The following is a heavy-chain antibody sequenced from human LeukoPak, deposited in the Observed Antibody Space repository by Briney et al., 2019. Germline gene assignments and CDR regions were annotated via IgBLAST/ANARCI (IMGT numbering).Heavy chain of an antibody. D-gene: IGHD2-15*01. J-gene: IGHJ6*03. CDR3: ARGRGYCSGGSRYGTYYYYMDV. CDR1: GGSFSGYY. CDR2: INHSGST. Sequence: MPSETLSLTCAVYGGSFSGYYWSWIRQPPGKGLEWIGEINHSGSTNYNLSLKSRVTISVDTSKNQFSLKLSSVTAADTAVYYCARGRGYCSGGSRYGTYYYYMDVWGKGTTVTVSS. V-gene: IGHV4-34*01.